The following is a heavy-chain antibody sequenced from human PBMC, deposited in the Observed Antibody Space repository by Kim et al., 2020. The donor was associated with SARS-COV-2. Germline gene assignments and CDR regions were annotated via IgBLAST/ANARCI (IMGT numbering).Heavy chain of an antibody. J-gene: IGHJ4*02. CDR2: ISYDGSNK. CDR1: GFTFSSYG. Sequence: GGSLRLSCAASGFTFSSYGMHWVRQAPGKGLEWVAVISYDGSNKYYADSVKGRFTISRDNSKNTLYLQMNSLRAEDTAVYYCAKDSGRITMIVVVITEFDNWGQETLFTVSP. V-gene: IGHV3-30*18. D-gene: IGHD3-22*01. CDR3: AKDSGRITMIVVVITEFDN.